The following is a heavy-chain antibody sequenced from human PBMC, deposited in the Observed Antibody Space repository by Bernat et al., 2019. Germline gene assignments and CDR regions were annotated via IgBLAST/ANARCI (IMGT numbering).Heavy chain of an antibody. CDR2: ISYDGSNK. V-gene: IGHV3-30*03. CDR1: GFTFSSYG. J-gene: IGHJ6*02. CDR3: ATTEGDV. Sequence: QVQLVESGGGVVQPGRSLRLSCVASGFTFSSYGMHWVRQAPGKGLEWVAVISYDGSNKYYADSVKGRFTISRDNSKNTLYLQMNSLRAEDTAVYYCATTEGDVWGQGTTVTVSS.